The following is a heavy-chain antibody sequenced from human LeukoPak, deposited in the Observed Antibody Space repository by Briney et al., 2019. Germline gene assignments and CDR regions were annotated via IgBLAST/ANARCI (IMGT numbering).Heavy chain of an antibody. CDR2: INPIFGTA. CDR3: ARECEMATIRDAFDI. CDR1: GGTFSSYA. Sequence: ASVKVSCKASGGTFSSYAISWVRQAPGQGLEWMGGINPIFGTANYAQKFQGRVTITADESTSTAYMELSSLRSEDTAVYYCARECEMATIRDAFDIWGQGTMVTVSS. V-gene: IGHV1-69*13. D-gene: IGHD5-24*01. J-gene: IGHJ3*02.